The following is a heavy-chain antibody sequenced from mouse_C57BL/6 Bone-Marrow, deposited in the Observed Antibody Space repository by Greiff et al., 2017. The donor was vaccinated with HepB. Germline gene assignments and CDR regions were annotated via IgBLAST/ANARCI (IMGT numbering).Heavy chain of an antibody. CDR3: ARPHYYPTTDWYFDV. Sequence: EVKVVESGGDLVKPGGSLKLSCAASGFTFSSYGMSWVRQTPDKRLEWVATISSGGSYTYYPDSVKGRFTISRDNAKNTLYLQMSSLKSEDTAMYYCARPHYYPTTDWYFDVWGTGTTVTVSS. CDR2: ISSGGSYT. J-gene: IGHJ1*03. D-gene: IGHD1-1*01. CDR1: GFTFSSYG. V-gene: IGHV5-6*01.